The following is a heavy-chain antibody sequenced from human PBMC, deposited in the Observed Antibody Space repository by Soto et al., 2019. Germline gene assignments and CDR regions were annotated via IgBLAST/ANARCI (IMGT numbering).Heavy chain of an antibody. V-gene: IGHV3-48*02. CDR2: ISSSSSTI. J-gene: IGHJ6*02. CDR3: ARDPGFYSNYYYYYGMDV. D-gene: IGHD4-4*01. Sequence: GGSLRLSCAASGFTFSSYSMNWVRQAPGKGLEWVSYISSSSSTIYYADSVKGRFTISRDNAKNSLYLQMNSLRDEDTAVYYCARDPGFYSNYYYYYGMDVWGQGTTVTVSS. CDR1: GFTFSSYS.